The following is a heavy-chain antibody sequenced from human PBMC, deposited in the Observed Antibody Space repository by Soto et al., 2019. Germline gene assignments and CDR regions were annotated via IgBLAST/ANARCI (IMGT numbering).Heavy chain of an antibody. CDR2: INSGGTVA. D-gene: IGHD4-17*01. CDR1: GFTYESYA. J-gene: IGHJ4*02. CDR3: ARGGAYGDYRSDY. Sequence: EVQLLESGGGLVQPGGSLRLSCAASGFTYESYAMSWVRQAPGKGLEWVSGINSGGTVAHYADSVKGRFAISRDNSKNTLYLQMDSLSPEDTAVYFCARGGAYGDYRSDYWGQGALVTVSS. V-gene: IGHV3-23*01.